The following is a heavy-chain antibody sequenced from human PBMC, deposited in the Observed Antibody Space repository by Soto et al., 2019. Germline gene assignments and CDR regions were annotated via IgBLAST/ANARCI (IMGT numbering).Heavy chain of an antibody. J-gene: IGHJ4*02. V-gene: IGHV1-69*01. CDR1: GGIFSTYA. D-gene: IGHD3-10*01. CDR2: IIPICGTP. Sequence: QVQLVQSGAEVKKPGSSVKVSCKASGGIFSTYAISWLLQAPVQGLERIGGIIPICGTPNYAQRFQGRVTITAEESTSTAYMERSRLRSEDTAVYYCARDRDYYGSGNYYNRIDFWGQGTLVTVSS. CDR3: ARDRDYYGSGNYYNRIDF.